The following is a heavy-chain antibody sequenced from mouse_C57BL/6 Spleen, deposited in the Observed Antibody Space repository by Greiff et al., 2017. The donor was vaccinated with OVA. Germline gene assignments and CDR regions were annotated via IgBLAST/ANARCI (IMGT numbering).Heavy chain of an antibody. Sequence: VQGVESGPGLVAPSQSLSITCTVSGFSLTSYGVDWVRQSPGKGLEWLGVIWGVGSTNYNSALKSRLSISKDNSKSQVFLKMNSLQTDDTAMYYCASSSSGYAMDYWGQGTSVTVSS. V-gene: IGHV2-6*01. CDR1: GFSLTSYG. J-gene: IGHJ4*01. CDR3: ASSSSGYAMDY. CDR2: IWGVGST. D-gene: IGHD3-1*01.